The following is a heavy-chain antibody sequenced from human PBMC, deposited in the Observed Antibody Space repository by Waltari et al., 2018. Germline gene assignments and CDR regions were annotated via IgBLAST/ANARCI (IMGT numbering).Heavy chain of an antibody. CDR1: GFTFGGSA. V-gene: IGHV3-73*01. D-gene: IGHD3-16*01. CDR3: TRLSDPVNIGAMDV. J-gene: IGHJ6*02. Sequence: EVQLVESGGGLVQPGGSLKLSCAASGFTFGGSALHWVRQASGKGLEWVGRIKSKGSNYATAYAASVKGRFTVSRDDSKNTAYLQMDSLKTEDTAVYFCTRLSDPVNIGAMDVWGQGTTVIVSS. CDR2: IKSKGSNYAT.